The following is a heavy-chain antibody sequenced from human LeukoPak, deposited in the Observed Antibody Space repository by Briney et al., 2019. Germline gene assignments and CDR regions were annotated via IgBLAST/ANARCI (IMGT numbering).Heavy chain of an antibody. CDR1: GDTFTGYY. CDR3: ARDPPIVVVPAARFDP. D-gene: IGHD2-2*01. CDR2: INPNSGGT. V-gene: IGHV1-2*02. Sequence: AASLKVSCKPSGDTFTGYYMHWVRHAPGQGLEWMGWINPNSGGTNYAQKFQGRVTMTRDTSISTAYMELSRLRSDDTAVYYCARDPPIVVVPAARFDPWGQGTLVTVSS. J-gene: IGHJ5*02.